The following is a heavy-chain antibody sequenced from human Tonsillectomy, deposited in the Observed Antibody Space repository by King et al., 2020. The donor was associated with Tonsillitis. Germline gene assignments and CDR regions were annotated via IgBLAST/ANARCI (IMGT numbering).Heavy chain of an antibody. CDR3: ARDSGDEVYFDL. CDR2: IYSGAGST. V-gene: IGHV3-23*03. CDR1: GFNFNDFG. Sequence: VQLVESGGGLVQPGGSLRLSCAASGFNFNDFGMTWVRQAPGKGLEWVSFIYSGAGSTSYGDSVKGRFTISRDNSKSTLYLQMDSPRVEDTAVYYCARDSGDEVYFDLWGRGTLVTVSS. D-gene: IGHD3-10*01. J-gene: IGHJ2*01.